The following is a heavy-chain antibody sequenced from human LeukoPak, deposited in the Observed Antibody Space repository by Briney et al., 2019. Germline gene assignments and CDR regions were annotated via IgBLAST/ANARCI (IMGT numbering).Heavy chain of an antibody. D-gene: IGHD5-12*01. CDR2: IRYDGSKK. CDR1: GIIFSSYG. V-gene: IGHV3-30*02. J-gene: IGHJ3*02. CDR3: AKDRIRGGYGFDGIDI. Sequence: GGSLRLSCAASGIIFSSYGMHWVRQAPGKGLEWVAFIRYDGSKKYYADSVKGRITISRDNSKNTLYLQMNSLRAEDTALYYCAKDRIRGGYGFDGIDIWGQGTMVTVSS.